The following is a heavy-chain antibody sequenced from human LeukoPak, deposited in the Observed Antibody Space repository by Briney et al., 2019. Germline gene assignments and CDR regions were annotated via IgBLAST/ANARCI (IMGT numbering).Heavy chain of an antibody. CDR3: ARTPPVTPFDY. J-gene: IGHJ4*02. V-gene: IGHV4-34*01. Sequence: SETLSLTCAVYGGSFSGYYWSWIRQPPGKGLEWIGEINHSGSTNYNPSLKSRVTISVDTSKNQFSLKLNSVTAADTAVYYCARTPPVTPFDYWGQGTLVTVSS. CDR2: INHSGST. CDR1: GGSFSGYY. D-gene: IGHD4-17*01.